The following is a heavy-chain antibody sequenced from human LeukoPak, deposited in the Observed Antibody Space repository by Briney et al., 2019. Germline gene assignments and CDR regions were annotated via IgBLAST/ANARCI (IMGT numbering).Heavy chain of an antibody. V-gene: IGHV3-21*01. CDR2: ISSSSSYI. CDR3: ARDSPWGDYFDY. J-gene: IGHJ4*02. D-gene: IGHD7-27*01. CDR1: GFTFSTYS. Sequence: PGGSLRLSCTASGFTFSTYSINWVRQAPGKGLEWVSSISSSSSYIYYADSVKGRFTISRDNAKNSLYLQMNSLRAEDTAVYYCARDSPWGDYFDYWGQGTLVTVSS.